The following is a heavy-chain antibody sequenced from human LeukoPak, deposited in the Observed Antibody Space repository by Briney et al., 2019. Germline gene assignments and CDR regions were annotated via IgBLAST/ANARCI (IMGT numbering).Heavy chain of an antibody. CDR2: IYYSGST. Sequence: SETLSLTCTVSGGSISSYYWSWIRQPPGKGLEWIGYIYYSGSTNYNPSLKSRVTMSVDTSKNQFSLKLSSVTAADTAVYYCARVARFYWAFDIWGQGTMVTVSS. CDR1: GGSISSYY. D-gene: IGHD3-3*01. CDR3: ARVARFYWAFDI. V-gene: IGHV4-59*12. J-gene: IGHJ3*02.